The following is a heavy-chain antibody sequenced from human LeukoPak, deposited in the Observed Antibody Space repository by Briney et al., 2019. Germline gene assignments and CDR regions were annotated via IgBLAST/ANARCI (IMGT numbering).Heavy chain of an antibody. CDR3: AKTYDNLWYFDF. J-gene: IGHJ4*02. CDR1: GLSAYG. CDR2: ISGGGDNT. D-gene: IGHD1-1*01. Sequence: AGGSLRLSCAASGLSAYGMIWVRQAPGKGLEWVSAISGGGDNTYYADSVKGRFTISQDNSKNTLYLQMNSLRAEDTAIYYCAKTYDNLWYFDFWGQGTLVNVSS. V-gene: IGHV3-23*01.